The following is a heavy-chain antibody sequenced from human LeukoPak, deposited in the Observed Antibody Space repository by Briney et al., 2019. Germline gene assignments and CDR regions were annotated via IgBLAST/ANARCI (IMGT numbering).Heavy chain of an antibody. V-gene: IGHV4-59*08. CDR1: GGSISSYY. CDR2: IYCSGST. Sequence: SETLSLTCTVSGGSISSYYWSWIRQPPGKGLEWIGYIYCSGSTNYNPSLKSRVTISVDTSKNQFSLKLSSVTAADTAVYYCARHTAVAGRRGWFDPWGQGTLVTVSS. CDR3: ARHTAVAGRRGWFDP. D-gene: IGHD6-19*01. J-gene: IGHJ5*02.